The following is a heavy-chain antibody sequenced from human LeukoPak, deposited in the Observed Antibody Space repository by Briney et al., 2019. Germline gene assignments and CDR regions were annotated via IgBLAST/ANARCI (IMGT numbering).Heavy chain of an antibody. D-gene: IGHD1-26*01. CDR2: INHSGST. V-gene: IGHV4-34*01. CDR3: ARVYWELFFYFDY. CDR1: GGSISGYY. J-gene: IGHJ4*02. Sequence: PSETLSLTCAVYGGSISGYYWSWIRQPPGKGLEWIGEINHSGSTNYNPSLKSRVGMTVDTSKNQFSLKLLSSVTAADTAVYYCARVYWELFFYFDYWGQGTLVTVSS.